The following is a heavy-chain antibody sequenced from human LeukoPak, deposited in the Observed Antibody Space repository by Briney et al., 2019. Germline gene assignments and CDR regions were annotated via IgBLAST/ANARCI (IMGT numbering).Heavy chain of an antibody. CDR3: ARGEGCSSTSCYFMYNWFDP. Sequence: ASVKVSCKASGYTFTSYDINWVRQATGQGLEWMGWMNPNSGNTGYAQKFQGRVTITRNTSISTAYMELSSLRSEDTAVYYCARGEGCSSTSCYFMYNWFDPWGQGTLVTVSS. V-gene: IGHV1-8*03. J-gene: IGHJ5*02. CDR1: GYTFTSYD. D-gene: IGHD2-2*01. CDR2: MNPNSGNT.